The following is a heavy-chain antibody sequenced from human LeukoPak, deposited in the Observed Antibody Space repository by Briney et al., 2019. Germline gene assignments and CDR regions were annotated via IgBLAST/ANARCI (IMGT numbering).Heavy chain of an antibody. CDR2: INPNNGDT. V-gene: IGHV1-2*02. CDR3: ASYPRNIPTPPFDY. CDR1: GYTFTAQF. D-gene: IGHD2-21*01. J-gene: IGHJ4*02. Sequence: ASVKVSCQTSGYTFTAQFMHWVRQAPGQGLEWMGWINPNNGDTKYAQTFLGRVTMTRDTSTSTAYMELSSLRSDDTAVYFCASYPRNIPTPPFDYWGQGTLVTVSS.